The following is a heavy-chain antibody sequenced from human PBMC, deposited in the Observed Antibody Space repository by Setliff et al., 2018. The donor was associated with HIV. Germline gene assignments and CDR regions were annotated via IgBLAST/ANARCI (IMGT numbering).Heavy chain of an antibody. CDR1: GFTFSSYS. CDR3: ARVSYESSGYSDAFDI. J-gene: IGHJ3*02. V-gene: IGHV3-21*01. CDR2: ISSSSSYI. D-gene: IGHD3-22*01. Sequence: GGSLRLSCAASGFTFSSYSMNWVRQAPGKGLEWVSSISSSSSYIYYADSVKGRFTISRDNSKNTLFLQMSSLRTEDTAVYYCARVSYESSGYSDAFDIWGQGTMVTVSS.